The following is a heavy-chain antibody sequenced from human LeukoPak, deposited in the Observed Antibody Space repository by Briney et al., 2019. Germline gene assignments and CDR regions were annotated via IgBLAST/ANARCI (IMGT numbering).Heavy chain of an antibody. V-gene: IGHV4-38-2*02. Sequence: ASETLSHTCTVSGYSISSGYYWGWIRQPPGKGLEWIGSIYHSGSTYYNPSLKSRVTISVDTSKNHFSLKLSSVTAADTAVYYCATGLYGDYEDAFDIWGQGTMVTVSS. CDR1: GYSISSGYY. D-gene: IGHD4-17*01. J-gene: IGHJ3*02. CDR2: IYHSGST. CDR3: ATGLYGDYEDAFDI.